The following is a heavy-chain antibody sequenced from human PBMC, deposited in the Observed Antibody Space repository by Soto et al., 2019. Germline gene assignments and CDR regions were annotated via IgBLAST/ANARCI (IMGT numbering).Heavy chain of an antibody. Sequence: QVQLVESGGGVVQPGRSLRLSCAASGFTFSSYGMHWVRQAPGKGLEWVAVISYDGSNKYYADSVKGRFTISRDNSKNTLYLQMNSLRAEDTAVYYCAKVRAARPPYYYYGMDVWGQGTTVTVSS. CDR2: ISYDGSNK. D-gene: IGHD6-6*01. V-gene: IGHV3-30*18. J-gene: IGHJ6*02. CDR3: AKVRAARPPYYYYGMDV. CDR1: GFTFSSYG.